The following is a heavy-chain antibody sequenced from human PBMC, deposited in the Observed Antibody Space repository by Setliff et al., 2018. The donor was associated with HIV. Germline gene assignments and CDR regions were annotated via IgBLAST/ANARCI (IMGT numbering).Heavy chain of an antibody. V-gene: IGHV4-61*09. D-gene: IGHD3-22*01. J-gene: IGHJ3*02. CDR1: GGSISSGSNY. CDR2: IYTSGST. Sequence: SVTLSLTCTVSGGSISSGSNYWSWIRQPAGKGLEWIGHIYTSGSTNYNPSLKSRVTISVDTSKNQFYLKLSSVTAADTAVYYCARILLYDSSAYFVNAFDIWGQGTVVTVSS. CDR3: ARILLYDSSAYFVNAFDI.